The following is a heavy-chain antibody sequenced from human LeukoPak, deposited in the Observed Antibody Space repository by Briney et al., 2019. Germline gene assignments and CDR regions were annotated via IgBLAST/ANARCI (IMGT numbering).Heavy chain of an antibody. Sequence: PSQTLSPTCAVSGGSISSSNWWSWVRQPPGKGLEWIGEIYHSGSTNYNPSLKSRVTISVNKSKNQFSLKLSSVTAADTAVYYCARDKTYGSGGFDYWGQGTLVTVSS. D-gene: IGHD3-10*01. CDR1: GGSISSSNW. CDR3: ARDKTYGSGGFDY. CDR2: IYHSGST. V-gene: IGHV4-4*02. J-gene: IGHJ4*02.